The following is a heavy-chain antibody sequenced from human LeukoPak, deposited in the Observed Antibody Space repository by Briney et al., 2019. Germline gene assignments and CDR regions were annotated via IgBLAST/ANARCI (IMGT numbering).Heavy chain of an antibody. D-gene: IGHD3-3*01. J-gene: IGHJ5*02. CDR1: GGSISSSSYY. V-gene: IGHV4-39*01. Sequence: SETLSLTCTVSGGSISSSSYYWGWIRQPPGKGLEWIGSIYYSGSTYYNPSLKSRVTISVDTSKNQFSLKLSSVTAADTAVYYCARVLRFLEWLEFDPWGQGTLSPSPQ. CDR2: IYYSGST. CDR3: ARVLRFLEWLEFDP.